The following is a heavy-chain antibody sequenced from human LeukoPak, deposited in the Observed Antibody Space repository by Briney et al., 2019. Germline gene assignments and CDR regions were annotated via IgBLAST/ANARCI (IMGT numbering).Heavy chain of an antibody. D-gene: IGHD6-13*01. V-gene: IGHV3-21*01. CDR1: GFTFSSYS. Sequence: PGGSLRLSCAASGFTFSSYSMNWVRQASGKGLEWVSSISSSSSYIYYADSVKGRFTISRDNAKNSLYLQMNSLRAEDTAVYYCARDRKGSSSSLFWFDPWGQGTLVTVSS. CDR3: ARDRKGSSSSLFWFDP. CDR2: ISSSSSYI. J-gene: IGHJ5*02.